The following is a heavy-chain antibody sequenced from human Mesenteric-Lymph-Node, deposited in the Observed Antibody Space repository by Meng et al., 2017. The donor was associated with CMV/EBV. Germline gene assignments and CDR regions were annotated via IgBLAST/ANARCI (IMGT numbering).Heavy chain of an antibody. D-gene: IGHD3-10*01. CDR2: TYSSGST. CDR1: GGSIISDSYY. CDR3: ARDLGTYHNYFDN. J-gene: IGHJ4*02. V-gene: IGHV4-31*03. Sequence: LRLSCTVSGGSIISDSYYWTWMRQRPGKGLEWIGFTYSSGSTYFNPSLKSRLDMSVDTSKNQFSLRLKSVTAADTAVYYCARDLGTYHNYFDNWGQGTLVTVSS.